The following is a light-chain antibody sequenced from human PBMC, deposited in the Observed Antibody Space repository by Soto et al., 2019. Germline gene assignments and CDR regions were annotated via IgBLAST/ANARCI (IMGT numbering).Light chain of an antibody. CDR2: GAS. CDR3: QQYGSSPPFT. Sequence: EIVVTQSPGTLSLSPGERATLSCRASQSVSSSYLAWYQQKPGQAPRLLIYGASSRATGIPDRFSGSGSGTDFTLTISRLEPEECAVYYCQQYGSSPPFTFGPGNKVDIK. CDR1: QSVSSSY. V-gene: IGKV3-20*01. J-gene: IGKJ3*01.